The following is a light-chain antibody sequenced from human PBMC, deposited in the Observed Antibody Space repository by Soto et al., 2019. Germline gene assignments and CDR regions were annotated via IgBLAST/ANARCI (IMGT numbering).Light chain of an antibody. V-gene: IGKV3-20*01. J-gene: IGKJ1*01. CDR3: QQYGSSPWT. Sequence: EIVLTQSPDTLSWSPGERATLSCRASQSVRSSDLAWYLQKPGQAPRLLIYGASSRATGIPDRFSGSGSGTDFTLTISRLEPEDFAVYYCQQYGSSPWTFGQGTKVEIK. CDR2: GAS. CDR1: QSVRSSD.